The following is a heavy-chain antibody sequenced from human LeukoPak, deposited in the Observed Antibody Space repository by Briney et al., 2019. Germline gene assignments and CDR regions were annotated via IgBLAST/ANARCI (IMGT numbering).Heavy chain of an antibody. Sequence: GGSLRLSCAASGFTFSSYAMSWVRQAPGKGLEWLGRIKRETDGGTIDYAATVKGRFTISRDDSRNTLYLQMDSLKIEDTAVYYCTTDRYYDNSELQFQHWGQGTLVTVSS. D-gene: IGHD3-22*01. CDR3: TTDRYYDNSELQFQH. V-gene: IGHV3-15*01. CDR2: IKRETDGGTI. CDR1: GFTFSSYA. J-gene: IGHJ1*01.